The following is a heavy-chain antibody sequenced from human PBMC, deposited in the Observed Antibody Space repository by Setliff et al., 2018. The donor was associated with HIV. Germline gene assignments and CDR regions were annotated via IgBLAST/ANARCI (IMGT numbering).Heavy chain of an antibody. D-gene: IGHD6-13*01. CDR2: IYYSGTT. Sequence: SETLSLTCTVSGGSVGSGSYYWSWVRQPPGKELEWIGYIYYSGTTYYNPSLKSRVTISLDTSKNRFSLQLTSVTAADTAVYYCARSLTKQLVLGTSREYYFDSWGLGALVTV. V-gene: IGHV4-61*01. J-gene: IGHJ4*02. CDR3: ARSLTKQLVLGTSREYYFDS. CDR1: GGSVGSGSYY.